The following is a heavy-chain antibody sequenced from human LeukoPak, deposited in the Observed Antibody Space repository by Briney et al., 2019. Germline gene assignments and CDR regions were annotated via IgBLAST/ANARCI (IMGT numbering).Heavy chain of an antibody. CDR2: IKTDGSEK. CDR1: GCTFSSYW. V-gene: IGHV3-7*03. D-gene: IGHD3-9*01. J-gene: IGHJ5*02. Sequence: GGSLRLSCEASGCTFSSYWMSWVRQAPGKGLEWVANIKTDGSEKYYVDSVKGRFTISRDNAKNSLYLQMNSLRAEDTAVYYCARDYTGYFPWGQGTLVIDSS. CDR3: ARDYTGYFP.